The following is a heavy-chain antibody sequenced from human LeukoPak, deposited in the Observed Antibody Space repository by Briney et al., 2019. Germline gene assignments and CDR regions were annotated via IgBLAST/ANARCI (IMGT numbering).Heavy chain of an antibody. CDR1: GFTFSSYS. V-gene: IGHV3-48*04. J-gene: IGHJ6*04. CDR3: AELGITMIGGV. CDR2: MISSGSTI. D-gene: IGHD3-10*02. Sequence: GGSRRLSCAASGFTFSSYSMNWVRQAPEKVLEWVSYMISSGSTIYYGDSVKGRFTISRDNAKHSLYLQMNSLRAEDTAVYYCAELGITMIGGVWGKGTTVTISS.